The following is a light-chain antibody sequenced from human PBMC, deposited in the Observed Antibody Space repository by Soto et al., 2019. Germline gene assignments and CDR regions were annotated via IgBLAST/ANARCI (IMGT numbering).Light chain of an antibody. CDR1: QGISSY. V-gene: IGKV1-9*01. CDR3: QQLRSYPST. J-gene: IGKJ4*01. Sequence: IQLTQSPSSLSASVGDRVTITCRASQGISSYLGWYQQKPGKAPNLLIYDASTLHSGVPSRFSGGGSGTDFALTITSLQAEDFATYYCQQLRSYPSTFGGGTKVDIK. CDR2: DAS.